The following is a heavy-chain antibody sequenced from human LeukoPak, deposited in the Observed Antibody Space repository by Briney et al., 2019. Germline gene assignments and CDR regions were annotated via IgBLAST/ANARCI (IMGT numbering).Heavy chain of an antibody. CDR1: GFTFSNYA. J-gene: IGHJ5*02. CDR3: ARGRSGFAP. Sequence: GGSLRLSCAASGFTFSNYAMTWVRQAPGKGLEWVSVIGGSGGGTYYADSVRGRFTVSRDNSNNTMFLQMNSLGVEDTAIYYCARGRSGFAPWGQGTLVTVSS. CDR2: IGGSGGGT. V-gene: IGHV3-23*01. D-gene: IGHD6-25*01.